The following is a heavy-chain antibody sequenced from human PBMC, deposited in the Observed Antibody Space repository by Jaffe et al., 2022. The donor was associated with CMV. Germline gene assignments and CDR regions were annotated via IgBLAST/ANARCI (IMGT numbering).Heavy chain of an antibody. CDR2: IGTAGDP. Sequence: EVQLVESGGGLVQPGGSLRLSCAASGFTFSSYDMHWVRQATGKGLEWVSAIGTAGDPYYPGSVKGRFTISRENAKNSLYLQMNSLRAGDTAVYYCARVNYGDYGGAFDIWGQGTMVTVSS. CDR1: GFTFSSYD. V-gene: IGHV3-13*05. D-gene: IGHD4-17*01. CDR3: ARVNYGDYGGAFDI. J-gene: IGHJ3*02.